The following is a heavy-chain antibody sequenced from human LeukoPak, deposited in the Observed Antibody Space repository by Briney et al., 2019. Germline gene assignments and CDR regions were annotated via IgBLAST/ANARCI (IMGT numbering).Heavy chain of an antibody. CDR1: GGSISSSSYY. J-gene: IGHJ5*02. V-gene: IGHV4-39*01. Sequence: PSETLSLTCTVSGGSISSSSYYWGWIRQPPGKGLEWIGSIYYSGSTYCNPSHKSRVTISVDTSKNQFSLKLSSVTAADTAVYYCARLALGSWFDPWGQGTLVTVSS. CDR3: ARLALGSWFDP. CDR2: IYYSGST.